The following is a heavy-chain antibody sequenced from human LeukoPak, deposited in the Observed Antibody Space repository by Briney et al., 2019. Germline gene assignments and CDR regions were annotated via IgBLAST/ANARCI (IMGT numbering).Heavy chain of an antibody. CDR3: AREPRFLEWLLSHFDY. CDR1: GFTFSDYY. CDR2: ISSSGSTI. Sequence: GGSLRLSCAASGFTFSDYYMSWIRQAPGKGLEWVSYISSSGSTIYYADSVKGRFTISRDNAKNSLYLQMNSLRAEDTAVFYCAREPRFLEWLLSHFDYWGQGTLVTVSS. J-gene: IGHJ4*02. V-gene: IGHV3-11*04. D-gene: IGHD3-3*01.